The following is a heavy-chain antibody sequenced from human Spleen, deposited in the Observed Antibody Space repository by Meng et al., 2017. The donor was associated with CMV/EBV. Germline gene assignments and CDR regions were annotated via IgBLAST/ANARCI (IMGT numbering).Heavy chain of an antibody. CDR3: ARCGGDCFLGGWFDP. D-gene: IGHD2-21*01. Sequence: ASVKVSCKASGYTFRSYGISWVRQVPGQGLEWMGRITTHNGNTNYAQNLQGRVTMTTDTSTSTVYMELRSLRSDDTAVYYCARCGGDCFLGGWFDPWGQGTLVTVSS. CDR2: ITTHNGNT. V-gene: IGHV1-18*01. J-gene: IGHJ5*02. CDR1: GYTFRSYG.